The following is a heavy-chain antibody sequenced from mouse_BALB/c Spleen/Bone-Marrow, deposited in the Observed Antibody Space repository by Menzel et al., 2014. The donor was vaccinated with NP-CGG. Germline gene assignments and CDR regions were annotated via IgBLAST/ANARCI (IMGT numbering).Heavy chain of an antibody. CDR3: SRDYGGTAWFAC. V-gene: IGHV14-3*02. J-gene: IGHJ3*01. Sequence: EVQLQQSGAELVKPGASVKLSCTASGFNIKDTHMHWVKQGPEQGLEWIGRIDPANGNTKYDPNFQGKATITADTSSNTAYLQPSSLTSEDTAVYYCSRDYGGTAWFACWGHGTLVTVSA. CDR1: GFNIKDTH. CDR2: IDPANGNT. D-gene: IGHD1-1*01.